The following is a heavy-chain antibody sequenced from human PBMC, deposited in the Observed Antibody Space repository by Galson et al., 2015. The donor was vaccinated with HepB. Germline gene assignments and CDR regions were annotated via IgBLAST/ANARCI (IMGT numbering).Heavy chain of an antibody. V-gene: IGHV3-23*01. D-gene: IGHD6-19*01. CDR1: GFSFSSYG. Sequence: SLRLSCAASGFSFSSYGMTWVRQTLGKGLEWVSAIVGSGDNTYYVDSVRGRFTISRDNSKNTLYLQMNSLRAEDTAVYYCARDDAVGGGFLDYWGQGTLVTVSS. J-gene: IGHJ4*02. CDR2: IVGSGDNT. CDR3: ARDDAVGGGFLDY.